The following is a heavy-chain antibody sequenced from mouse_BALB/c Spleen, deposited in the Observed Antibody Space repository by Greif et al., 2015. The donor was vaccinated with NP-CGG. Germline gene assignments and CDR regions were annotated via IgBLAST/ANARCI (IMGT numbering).Heavy chain of an antibody. V-gene: IGHV1S41*01. CDR3: ARANDYAWFAY. CDR2: IAPGSGST. J-gene: IGHJ3*01. CDR1: GYTFTSYW. D-gene: IGHD2-4*01. Sequence: DLVKPGASVKLSCKASGYTFTSYWINWIKQRPGQGLEWIGRIAPGSGSTYYNEMFKGKATLTVDTSSSTAYIQLSSLSSEDSAVYFCARANDYAWFAYWGQGTLVTVSA.